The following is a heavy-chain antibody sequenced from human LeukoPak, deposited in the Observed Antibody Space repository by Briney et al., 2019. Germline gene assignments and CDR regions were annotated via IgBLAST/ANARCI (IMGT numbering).Heavy chain of an antibody. J-gene: IGHJ6*04. V-gene: IGHV1-69*13. CDR1: GGVWSGYG. CDR2: IIPIFGTA. D-gene: IGHD2-2*02. CDR3: ARGHCSSTSCYTARYYYYYYGMDV. Sequence: GSAVNVSWMADGGVWSGYGFRWVRQAHGQGLEWMGGIIPIFGTANYAQKFQGRVTITADESTSTAYMELSSLRSEDTAVYYCARGHCSSTSCYTARYYYYYYGMDVWGKGTTVTVSS.